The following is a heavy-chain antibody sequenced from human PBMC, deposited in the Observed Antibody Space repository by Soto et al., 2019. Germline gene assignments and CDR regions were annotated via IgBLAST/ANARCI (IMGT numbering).Heavy chain of an antibody. J-gene: IGHJ4*02. V-gene: IGHV3-53*01. Sequence: LRLSCTASGFTVCGNYMSWVRQAPGKALEWVSVIVDYESTYYADPVSGRFTSSRDNSKNTVFLQMKSLRAEHTAVYYGARGPRSGNIAMVRSYFDNWGQGTLGTVSS. D-gene: IGHD3-10*01. CDR3: ARGPRSGNIAMVRSYFDN. CDR1: GFTVCGNY. CDR2: IVDYEST.